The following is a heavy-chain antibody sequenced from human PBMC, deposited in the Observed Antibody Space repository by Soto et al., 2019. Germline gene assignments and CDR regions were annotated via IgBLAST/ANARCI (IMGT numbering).Heavy chain of an antibody. Sequence: GGSLRLSCAASGFTFSSYWMSWVRQAPGKGLEWVANIKQDGSEKYYVDSVKGRFTISRDNAKNSLYLQMNSLRAEDTAVYYCARDPGRLWFGELVSDWFDPWGQGTLVTVSS. D-gene: IGHD3-10*01. CDR3: ARDPGRLWFGELVSDWFDP. CDR2: IKQDGSEK. J-gene: IGHJ5*02. CDR1: GFTFSSYW. V-gene: IGHV3-7*01.